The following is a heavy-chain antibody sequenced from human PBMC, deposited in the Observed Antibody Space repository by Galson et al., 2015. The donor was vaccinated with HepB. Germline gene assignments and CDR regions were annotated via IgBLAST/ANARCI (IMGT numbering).Heavy chain of an antibody. CDR2: INPSSGST. CDR3: ARDSPLNHDSSGYYF. V-gene: IGHV1-46*01. Sequence: SVKVSCKASGYTFTSYYVHWLRQAPGKGLEWVGIINPSSGSTDYAQKFQGRVTMTRDTSTSTVYMELSGLRSEDTAMYYCARDSPLNHDSSGYYFWGQGTLVTVSA. D-gene: IGHD3-22*01. CDR1: GYTFTSYY. J-gene: IGHJ4*02.